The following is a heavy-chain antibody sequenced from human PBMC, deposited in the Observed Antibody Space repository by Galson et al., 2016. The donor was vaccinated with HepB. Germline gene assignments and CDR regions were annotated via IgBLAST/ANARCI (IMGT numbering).Heavy chain of an antibody. J-gene: IGHJ3*01. Sequence: SLRLSCAASDSIVSNAWMNWVRQAPGKGLEWVAHIKKRPDGGTTGYAAPVHGRFTVSREDSGYTVYLQMNRLKAEDTAVYYCTTEVTVFGEVTSFWGQGTMVTVSS. V-gene: IGHV3-15*07. CDR3: TTEVTVFGEVTSF. CDR2: IKKRPDGGTT. CDR1: DSIVSNAW. D-gene: IGHD3-3*01.